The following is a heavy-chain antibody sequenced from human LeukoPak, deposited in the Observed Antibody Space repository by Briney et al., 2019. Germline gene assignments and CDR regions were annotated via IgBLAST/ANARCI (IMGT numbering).Heavy chain of an antibody. CDR3: ARDGYCSSTRCYTAGYYYYYYMDV. V-gene: IGHV1-2*02. J-gene: IGHJ6*03. CDR2: INPNSGGT. CDR1: GYTFTGYY. Sequence: ASVKVSCKASGYTFTGYYMHWVRQAPGQGLEWMGWINPNSGGTNYAQKFQGRVTMTRDTSISTAYMELSRLRSDDTAVYYCARDGYCSSTRCYTAGYYYYYYMDVWGKGTTVTVSS. D-gene: IGHD2-2*02.